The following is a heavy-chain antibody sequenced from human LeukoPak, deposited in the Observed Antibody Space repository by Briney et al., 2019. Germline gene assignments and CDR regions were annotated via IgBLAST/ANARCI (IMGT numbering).Heavy chain of an antibody. CDR2: ISGSGGNT. Sequence: PGGSLRLSCAASGFTFRSYAMSWVRQAPGKGLEWVSGISGSGGNTYYADSVKGRFTVSRDNSKNTLYLQMKSLRAEDTAVCYCAGSNYYDSSGYYAFDIWGQGTMVTVSS. D-gene: IGHD3-22*01. V-gene: IGHV3-23*01. CDR3: AGSNYYDSSGYYAFDI. CDR1: GFTFRSYA. J-gene: IGHJ3*02.